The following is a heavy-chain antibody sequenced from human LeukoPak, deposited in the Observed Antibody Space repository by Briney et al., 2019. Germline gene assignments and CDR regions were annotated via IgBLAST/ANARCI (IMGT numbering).Heavy chain of an antibody. CDR1: GGTFSSYA. J-gene: IGHJ5*02. Sequence: SVKVSCKASGGTFSSYAISWVRQAPGQGLEWMGGIIPIFGTANYAQKFQGRVTITTDESTSTAYMELSSLRSEDTAVYYCAFVVPAATWFDPWGQGTLVIVSS. CDR3: AFVVPAATWFDP. D-gene: IGHD2-2*01. V-gene: IGHV1-69*05. CDR2: IIPIFGTA.